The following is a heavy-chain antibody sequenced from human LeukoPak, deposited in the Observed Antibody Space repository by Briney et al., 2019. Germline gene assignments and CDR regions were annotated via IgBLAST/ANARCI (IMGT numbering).Heavy chain of an antibody. J-gene: IGHJ4*02. CDR1: GYTFTNYW. CDR2: IWPDDSDT. D-gene: IGHD4-17*01. Sequence: GASVKVSCKASGYTFTNYWIGWVRQMPGTGLEWMGIIWPDDSDTRYSPSFQGQVTISADKSISTAYLQWSSLKASDTAIYYCARLYGDYLDPFFDYWGQGTLVTVSS. CDR3: ARLYGDYLDPFFDY. V-gene: IGHV5-51*01.